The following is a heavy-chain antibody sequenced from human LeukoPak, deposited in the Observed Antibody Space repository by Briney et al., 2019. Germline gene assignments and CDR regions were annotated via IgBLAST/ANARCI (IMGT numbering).Heavy chain of an antibody. J-gene: IGHJ4*02. D-gene: IGHD2-2*01. Sequence: PSETLSLTCAVYGGSFSGYYWSWIRQAPGKGLEWVSYISSSGSTIYYADSVKGRFTISRDNAKNSLYLQMNSLRAEDTAVYYCARDSTSNYPDYWGQGTLVTVSS. CDR3: ARDSTSNYPDY. CDR2: ISSSGSTI. CDR1: GGSFSGYY. V-gene: IGHV3-11*01.